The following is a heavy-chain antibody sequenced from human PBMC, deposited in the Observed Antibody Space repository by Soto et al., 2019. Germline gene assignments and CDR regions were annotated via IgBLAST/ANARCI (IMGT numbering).Heavy chain of an antibody. CDR3: ARDVAAAAANWFDP. V-gene: IGHV1-18*01. D-gene: IGHD6-13*01. Sequence: QVQLVQSGAEVKKPGASVKVSCKGSGYTFTRYGINWVRQAPGQGLEWMGWISADNGHTNYAQKLQGRVTMTTDTSKNTANMQVGSIRSDDTAVYYCARDVAAAAANWFDPWGQGTLVTVSS. CDR2: ISADNGHT. CDR1: GYTFTRYG. J-gene: IGHJ5*02.